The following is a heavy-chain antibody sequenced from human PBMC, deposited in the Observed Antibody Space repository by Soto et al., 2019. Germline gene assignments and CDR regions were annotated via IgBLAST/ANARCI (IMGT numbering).Heavy chain of an antibody. V-gene: IGHV4-34*01. Sequence: SETLSLTCAVSGGSFSGFYWTWIRQPPGKGLEWIGDINQFGAANYNPSLKSRVTISVESSKNQFSLELTSVTPADTAVYFCALARSFNSRRFDPWGQGTLVTVSS. CDR3: ALARSFNSRRFDP. CDR1: GGSFSGFY. CDR2: INQFGAA. D-gene: IGHD3-3*01. J-gene: IGHJ5*02.